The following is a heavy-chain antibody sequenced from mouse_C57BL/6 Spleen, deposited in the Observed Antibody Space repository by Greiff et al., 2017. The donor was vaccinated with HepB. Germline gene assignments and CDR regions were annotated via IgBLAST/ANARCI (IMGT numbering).Heavy chain of an antibody. D-gene: IGHD1-1*01. Sequence: EVQVVESGPGLVKPSQSLSLTCSVTGYSITSGYYWNWIRQFPGNKLEWMGYISYDGSNNYNPSLKNRISITRDTSKNQFFLKLNSVTTEDTATYYCAREGDYYGSYYFDYWGQGTTLTVSS. CDR3: AREGDYYGSYYFDY. CDR1: GYSITSGYY. J-gene: IGHJ2*01. CDR2: ISYDGSN. V-gene: IGHV3-6*01.